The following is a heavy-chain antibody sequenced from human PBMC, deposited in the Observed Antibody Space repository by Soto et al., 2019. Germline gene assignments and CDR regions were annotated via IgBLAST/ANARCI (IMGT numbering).Heavy chain of an antibody. V-gene: IGHV4-31*03. J-gene: IGHJ4*02. CDR2: IYYSGST. Sequence: SETLSLTCTVSGGSINSDFYYWTWIRQHPGKGLEWLGYIYYSGSTYYNPSLKSRITMSLDTSKNQFSLKLSSVTAADTAVYYCARQYHSSGYWFDYWGQGTLVTVSS. D-gene: IGHD3-22*01. CDR1: GGSINSDFYY. CDR3: ARQYHSSGYWFDY.